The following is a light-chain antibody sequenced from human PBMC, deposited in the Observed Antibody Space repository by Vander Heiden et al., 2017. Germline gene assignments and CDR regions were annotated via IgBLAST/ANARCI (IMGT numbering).Light chain of an antibody. CDR3: RQDYNYPWT. V-gene: IGKV1-6*01. CDR2: TAS. J-gene: IGKJ1*01. Sequence: AIQMTQSPSSLSASVGDRVTITCRASQGIRNDLGWYQQKPGKAPKLLIYTASTLQSGVPSRFSGSGSGTDFTLTISSLQPEDFATYYCRQDYNYPWTFGQGTKVELK. CDR1: QGIRND.